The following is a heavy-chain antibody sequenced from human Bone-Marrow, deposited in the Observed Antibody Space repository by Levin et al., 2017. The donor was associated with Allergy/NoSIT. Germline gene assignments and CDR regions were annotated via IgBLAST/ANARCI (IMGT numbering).Heavy chain of an antibody. V-gene: IGHV3-15*01. CDR1: GFSFSNAW. D-gene: IGHD4-17*01. J-gene: IGHJ6*02. CDR2: IKSKTDGETT. Sequence: GGSLRLSCVDSGFSFSNAWMSWVRQAPGKGLEWVGRIKSKTDGETTHYAAPVKGRFTISRDDSKNTLYLQMNSLKTDDTAVYYCTDSGAYGYGMDVWGQGTTVTVSS. CDR3: TDSGAYGYGMDV.